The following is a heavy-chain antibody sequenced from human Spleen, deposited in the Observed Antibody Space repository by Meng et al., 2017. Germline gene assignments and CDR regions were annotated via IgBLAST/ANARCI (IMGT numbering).Heavy chain of an antibody. V-gene: IGHV1-3*01. Sequence: QVQLVQSGAEVKKPGASVKVSCKASGYIFTNFDINWVRQAPGQRLEWMGWINAGNGNTKYSQKFQGRVTITRDTATAYMELRSLRSDDSALYYCVKHSSDWSLDSWGQGTLVTVSS. D-gene: IGHD6-19*01. J-gene: IGHJ4*02. CDR2: INAGNGNT. CDR3: VKHSSDWSLDS. CDR1: GYIFTNFD.